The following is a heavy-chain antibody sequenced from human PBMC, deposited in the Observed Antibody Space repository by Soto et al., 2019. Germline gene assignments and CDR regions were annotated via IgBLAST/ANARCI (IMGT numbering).Heavy chain of an antibody. V-gene: IGHV3-23*01. CDR1: GFTFNKNA. CDR3: AKGAGYYGSESLIDS. Sequence: GGSLRLSCAASGFTFNKNAMSWVRQAPGKGLEWVSGVSGSGGSTYYADSVKGRFTISRDNSKNTLYLQMNSLRAEDTAVYYCAKGAGYYGSESLIDSWGQGTLVTVSS. J-gene: IGHJ4*02. CDR2: VSGSGGST. D-gene: IGHD3-10*01.